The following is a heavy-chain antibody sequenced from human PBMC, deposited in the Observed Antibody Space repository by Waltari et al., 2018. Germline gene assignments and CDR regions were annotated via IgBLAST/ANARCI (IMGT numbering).Heavy chain of an antibody. CDR1: GFTFSIYP. J-gene: IGHJ4*02. V-gene: IGHV3-21*01. CDR3: ARMAQI. Sequence: DVQLVESGGGLVKPGGSLSLSCAAPGFTFSIYPMNWVRQAPGKGLEWVSSISTNSNYIYYADSVKGRFTTSRDNAKNSLYLQMNSLRADDTAVYYCARMAQIWGQGTLVTVSS. CDR2: ISTNSNYI.